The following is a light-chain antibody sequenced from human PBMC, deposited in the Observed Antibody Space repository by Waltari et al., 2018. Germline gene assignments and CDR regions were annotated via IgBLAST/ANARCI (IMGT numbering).Light chain of an antibody. Sequence: EILMTQSPPTLSVSPGERDTLTCRASQSISRYLAWYQQKPGQAPRLLIYGASTRATGIPARFSGSGSGTEFTLTISSLQSEDFAVYYCQQYNNWRTFGQGTKLEIK. J-gene: IGKJ2*01. CDR1: QSISRY. V-gene: IGKV3-15*01. CDR3: QQYNNWRT. CDR2: GAS.